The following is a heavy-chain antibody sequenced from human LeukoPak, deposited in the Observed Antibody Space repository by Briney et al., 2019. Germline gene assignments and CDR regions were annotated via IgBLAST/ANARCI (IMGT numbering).Heavy chain of an antibody. CDR3: ARDQEAFDY. CDR1: GYSFTSNY. V-gene: IGHV1-46*01. J-gene: IGHJ4*02. CDR2: IYPRDGST. Sequence: ASVKVSCKASGYSFTSNYIHWVRQAPGQGLEWMGMIYPRDGSTSYAQKFQGRVTVTRDTSTSTAHMELSGLRSEDTAVYYCARDQEAFDYWGQGTLVTVSS.